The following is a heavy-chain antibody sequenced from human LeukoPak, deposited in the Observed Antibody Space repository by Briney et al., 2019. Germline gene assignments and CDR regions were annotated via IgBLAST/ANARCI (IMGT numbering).Heavy chain of an antibody. J-gene: IGHJ4*02. CDR2: ISASGGST. CDR1: GFTFSPYA. V-gene: IGHV3-23*01. D-gene: IGHD3-22*01. Sequence: GGSLRLSCVASGFTFSPYAMTWVRQAPGKGLEWVSTISASGGSTYYADSVKGRFTISRDNSKNTVNLQMNSLRAEDTAVYYCAKDGSPYYYDSSGYSPRYFDYWGQGTLVTVSS. CDR3: AKDGSPYYYDSSGYSPRYFDY.